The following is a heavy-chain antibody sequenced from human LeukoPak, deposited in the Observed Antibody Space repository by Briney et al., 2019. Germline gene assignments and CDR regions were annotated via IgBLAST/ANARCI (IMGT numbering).Heavy chain of an antibody. CDR1: GYTFTSYA. Sequence: ASVKVSCKASGYTFTSYAMHWVRQAPGQRLEWMGWINAGNGNTKYPQKFQGRVTITRDTSASTAYMELSSLRSEDTAVYYCAREEVDETITMVRGVISQYFDYWGQGTLVTVSS. V-gene: IGHV1-3*01. D-gene: IGHD3-10*01. CDR2: INAGNGNT. CDR3: AREEVDETITMVRGVISQYFDY. J-gene: IGHJ4*02.